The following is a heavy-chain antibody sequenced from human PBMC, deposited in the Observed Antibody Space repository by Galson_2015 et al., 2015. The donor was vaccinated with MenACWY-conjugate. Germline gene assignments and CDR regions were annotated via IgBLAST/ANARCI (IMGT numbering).Heavy chain of an antibody. J-gene: IGHJ3*02. CDR1: GFTFSSYG. Sequence: SLRLSCAASGFTFSSYGMHWVRQAPGKGLEWVAVIWYDGSNKYYADSVKGRFTISRDNSKNTPYLQMNSLRAEDTAVYYCASPLAAAGTVAKTKLSDDAFDIWGQGTMVPVSS. D-gene: IGHD6-13*01. V-gene: IGHV3-33*01. CDR3: ASPLAAAGTVAKTKLSDDAFDI. CDR2: IWYDGSNK.